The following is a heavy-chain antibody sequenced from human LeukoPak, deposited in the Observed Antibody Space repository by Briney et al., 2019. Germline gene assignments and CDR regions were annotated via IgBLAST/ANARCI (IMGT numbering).Heavy chain of an antibody. CDR2: IYYSGST. CDR1: GGSISTSSYY. D-gene: IGHD3-10*01. V-gene: IGHV4-39*01. J-gene: IGHJ4*01. Sequence: SSETLSLTCTVSGGSISTSSYYWGWIRQPPGKGLEWIGSIYYSGSTYYNPSLKSRVTISVDTSKNQFSLKLSSVTAADTAVFYCARGRVASGSLYFDYWGHGTLVTVSS. CDR3: ARGRVASGSLYFDY.